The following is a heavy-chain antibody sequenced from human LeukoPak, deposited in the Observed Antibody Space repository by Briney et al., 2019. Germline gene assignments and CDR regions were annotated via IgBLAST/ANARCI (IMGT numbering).Heavy chain of an antibody. V-gene: IGHV1-24*01. J-gene: IGHJ4*02. D-gene: IGHD1-26*01. CDR3: ATVGLLVGATYFDY. CDR1: GFTLADLS. CDR2: FDRKNGDT. Sequence: ASVKVSCKVSGFTLADLSMHWVRQAPGKGLEWVGGFDRKNGDTIYAQRFRGRVTLTEDTSTDTAYMELSSLRSEDTAVYYCATVGLLVGATYFDYWGQGTLVTVSS.